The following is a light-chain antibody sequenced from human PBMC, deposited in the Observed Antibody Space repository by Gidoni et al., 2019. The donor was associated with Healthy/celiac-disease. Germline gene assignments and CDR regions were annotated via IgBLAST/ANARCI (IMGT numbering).Light chain of an antibody. CDR2: GNS. Sequence: QSVLTPPPSVSGAPGQSVTISGTGSSSNIGAGYDVHWYQQLPGTAPKLLIDGNSNRPSGVPDRFSGSKSGTSASLAITGLQAEDEADYYCQSYDSSLSVVFGGGTKLTVL. V-gene: IGLV1-40*01. J-gene: IGLJ2*01. CDR1: SSNIGAGYD. CDR3: QSYDSSLSVV.